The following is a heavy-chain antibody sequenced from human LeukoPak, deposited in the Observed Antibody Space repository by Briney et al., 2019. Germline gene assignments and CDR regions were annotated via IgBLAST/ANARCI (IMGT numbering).Heavy chain of an antibody. CDR3: AKDRYDSSGYYQIFGY. CDR2: IRYDGSNK. Sequence: SCKASGYTFTSYYMHWVRQAPGKGLEWVAFIRYDGSNKYYADSVKGRFTISRDNSKNTLYLQMNSLRAEDTAVYYCAKDRYDSSGYYQIFGYWGQGTLVTVSS. J-gene: IGHJ4*02. V-gene: IGHV3-30*02. D-gene: IGHD3-22*01. CDR1: GYTFTSYY.